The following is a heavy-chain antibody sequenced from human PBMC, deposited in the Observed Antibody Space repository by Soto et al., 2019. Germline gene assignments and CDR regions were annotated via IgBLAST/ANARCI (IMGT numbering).Heavy chain of an antibody. V-gene: IGHV2-26*01. J-gene: IGHJ3*02. CDR1: GFSLSNARMG. CDR3: ARNYSTDRRGSLAAFDI. Sequence: SGPTLVNHTETLTLTCTVSGFSLSNARMGVSWIRQPPGKALEWLAHIFSNDEKSYSTSLKSRLTISKDTSKSQVVLTTTNMDPVDTATYYCARNYSTDRRGSLAAFDIWGQGTMVTVSS. CDR2: IFSNDEK. D-gene: IGHD4-4*01.